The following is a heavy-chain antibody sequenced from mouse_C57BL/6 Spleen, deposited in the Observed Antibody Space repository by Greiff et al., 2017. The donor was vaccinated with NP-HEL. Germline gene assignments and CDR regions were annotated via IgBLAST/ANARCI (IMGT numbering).Heavy chain of an antibody. J-gene: IGHJ2*01. Sequence: EVQLVESGGGLVKPGGSLKLSCAASGFTFSSYAMSWVRQTPDKRLEWVATISAGGSYTYYTDNVKGRFTISRDKAKNNLYLQISHLTSEDTAMYYGAREGESTMVTTFDYWGQGTTLTDSA. CDR3: AREGESTMVTTFDY. CDR1: GFTFSSYA. D-gene: IGHD2-2*01. CDR2: ISAGGSYT. V-gene: IGHV5-4*01.